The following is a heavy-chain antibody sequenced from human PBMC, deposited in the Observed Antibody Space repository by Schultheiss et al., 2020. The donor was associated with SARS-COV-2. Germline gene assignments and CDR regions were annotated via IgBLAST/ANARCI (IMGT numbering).Heavy chain of an antibody. CDR3: TTDRDYDILTGYYYVDY. J-gene: IGHJ4*02. D-gene: IGHD3-9*01. CDR2: IKSKTDGGTT. V-gene: IGHV3-15*01. Sequence: GGSLRLSCAASGFTFSNAWMSWVRQAPGKGLEWVGRIKSKTDGGTTDYAAPVKGRFTISRDDSKNTLYLQMNSLKTEDTAVYYCTTDRDYDILTGYYYVDYWGQGTLVTVSS. CDR1: GFTFSNAW.